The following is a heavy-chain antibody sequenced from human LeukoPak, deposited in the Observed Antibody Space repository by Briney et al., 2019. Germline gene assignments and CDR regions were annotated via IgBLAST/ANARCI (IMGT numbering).Heavy chain of an antibody. D-gene: IGHD2-2*01. V-gene: IGHV5-51*01. CDR3: ARRRYCSSTSCRNWFDP. Sequence: PGESLKISCQGSGYSFTSYWIGWVRQLPGKGLEWMGIIYPGDSDTRYSPSFQGQVTISADKSISTAYLQWSSLKASDTAMYYCARRRYCSSTSCRNWFDPWGQGTLVTVSS. CDR2: IYPGDSDT. CDR1: GYSFTSYW. J-gene: IGHJ5*02.